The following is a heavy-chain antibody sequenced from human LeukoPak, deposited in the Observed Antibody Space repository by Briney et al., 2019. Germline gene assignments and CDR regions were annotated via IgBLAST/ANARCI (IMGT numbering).Heavy chain of an antibody. J-gene: IGHJ4*02. D-gene: IGHD5-12*01. V-gene: IGHV3-23*01. Sequence: GGSLRLSCAASVFTFSSYVVSWVRQAPGKGLEWVSGISGSGTGTYYADSVKGRFTIFRDNSKNTLYLQMNSLRAEDTALYYCAQVRGLSLYIVPTMDFDYWGQGTLVTVSS. CDR2: ISGSGTGT. CDR1: VFTFSSYV. CDR3: AQVRGLSLYIVPTMDFDY.